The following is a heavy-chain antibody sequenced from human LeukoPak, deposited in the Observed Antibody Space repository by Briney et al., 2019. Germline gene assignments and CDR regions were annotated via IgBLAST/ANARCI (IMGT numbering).Heavy chain of an antibody. CDR3: ARQPRRAIAAAGRNYYYYYYMDV. CDR2: INHSGST. D-gene: IGHD6-13*01. CDR1: GGSFSGYY. V-gene: IGHV4-34*01. Sequence: SETLSLTCAVYGGSFSGYYWSWIRQPPGKGLEWIGEINHSGSTNYNPSLKSRVTISVETSKNQFSLKLSPVTAADTAVYYCARQPRRAIAAAGRNYYYYYYMDVWGKGTTVTISS. J-gene: IGHJ6*03.